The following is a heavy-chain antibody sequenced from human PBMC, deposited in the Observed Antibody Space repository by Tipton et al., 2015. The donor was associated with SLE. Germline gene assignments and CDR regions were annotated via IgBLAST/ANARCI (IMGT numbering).Heavy chain of an antibody. CDR3: ARGKDWLVPYYFDY. CDR2: IYTSGST. J-gene: IGHJ4*02. V-gene: IGHV4-61*09. CDR1: GGSISSGSYY. D-gene: IGHD6-19*01. Sequence: TLSLTCTVSGGSISSGSYYWSWIRQPAGKRLEWIGYIYTSGSTNYNPPLKSRVTISVDTSRNQFSLKLTSVTAADTAVYYCARGKDWLVPYYFDYWGQGTLVTVSS.